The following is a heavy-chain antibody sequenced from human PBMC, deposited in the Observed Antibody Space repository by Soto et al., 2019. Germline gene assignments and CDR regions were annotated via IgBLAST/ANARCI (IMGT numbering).Heavy chain of an antibody. Sequence: QVQLVESGGGVVQPGRSLRLSCAASGFTFSSYAMHWVRQAPGKGLEWVAVISYDGSNKYYADSVKGRFTISRDNSKNTLYLQMNSLRAEDTAVYYCARDVARITIFGVLGSDGMDVWGQGTTVTVSS. V-gene: IGHV3-30-3*01. CDR3: ARDVARITIFGVLGSDGMDV. D-gene: IGHD3-3*01. J-gene: IGHJ6*02. CDR2: ISYDGSNK. CDR1: GFTFSSYA.